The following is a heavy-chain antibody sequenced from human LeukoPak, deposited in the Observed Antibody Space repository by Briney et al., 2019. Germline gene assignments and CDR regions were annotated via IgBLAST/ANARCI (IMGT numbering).Heavy chain of an antibody. Sequence: ASVKVSCKASGYTFTSYGISWVRQAPGQGLEWMGWISAYNGNTNYAQKLQSRVTMTTDTSTSTAYMELRSLRSDDTAVYYCARDSPGTALRFLEWLQNYYFDYWGQGTLVTVSS. J-gene: IGHJ4*02. V-gene: IGHV1-18*01. CDR1: GYTFTSYG. CDR2: ISAYNGNT. CDR3: ARDSPGTALRFLEWLQNYYFDY. D-gene: IGHD3-3*01.